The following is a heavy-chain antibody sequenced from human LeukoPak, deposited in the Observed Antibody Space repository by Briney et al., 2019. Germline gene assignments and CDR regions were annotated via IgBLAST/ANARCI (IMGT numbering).Heavy chain of an antibody. J-gene: IGHJ4*02. CDR2: IYYSGST. CDR1: GGSISSYY. V-gene: IGHV4-59*08. CDR3: ARRGHSGYFDY. Sequence: SETLSLTCTVSGGSISSYYWSWIRQPPGKGLEWIGYIYYSGSTNYNPSLKSRVTISVDTPKNQFSLKLSSVTAADTAVYYCARRGHSGYFDYWGQGTLVTVSS. D-gene: IGHD1-26*01.